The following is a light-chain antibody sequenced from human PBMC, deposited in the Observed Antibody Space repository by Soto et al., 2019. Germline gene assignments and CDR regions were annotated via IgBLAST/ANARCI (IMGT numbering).Light chain of an antibody. Sequence: EIVLTQSPATLSTSPGERATLSCRASQNVGVRLAWYQHKPGQAPRLLIYGASSRATGIPDRFSGSGSGTDFTLTIRTLEPEDFAVYYCQQYGSSPRTFGQGTKVDIK. J-gene: IGKJ1*01. CDR2: GAS. CDR3: QQYGSSPRT. CDR1: QNVGVR. V-gene: IGKV3-20*01.